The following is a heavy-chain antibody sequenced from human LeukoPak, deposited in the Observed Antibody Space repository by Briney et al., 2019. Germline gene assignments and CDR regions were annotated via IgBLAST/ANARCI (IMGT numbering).Heavy chain of an antibody. D-gene: IGHD3-10*01. V-gene: IGHV3-66*01. Sequence: GGSLRLSCAASGFTVSSNYMSWVRQAPGKGLEWVSVIYSGGSTYYADSVKGRFTISRDNSKNTLYLQMNSLRAEDTAVYYCAKDRVLLWFGELYYFDYWGQGTLVTVSS. J-gene: IGHJ4*02. CDR1: GFTVSSNY. CDR2: IYSGGST. CDR3: AKDRVLLWFGELYYFDY.